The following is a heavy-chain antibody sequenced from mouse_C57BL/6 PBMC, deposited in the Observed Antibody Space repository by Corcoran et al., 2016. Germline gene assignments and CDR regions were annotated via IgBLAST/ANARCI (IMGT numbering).Heavy chain of an antibody. CDR3: ARGGPPVVAPYYAMDY. D-gene: IGHD1-1*01. CDR2: ISYDGSN. J-gene: IGHJ4*01. CDR1: GYSITSGYY. Sequence: DVQLQESGPGLVKPSQSLSLTCSVTGYSITSGYYWNWIRQFPGNKLEWMGYISYDGSNNYNPSLKNRISITRDTSKNQFFLKLNSVTTEDTATYYCARGGPPVVAPYYAMDYWGQGTSVTVSS. V-gene: IGHV3-6*01.